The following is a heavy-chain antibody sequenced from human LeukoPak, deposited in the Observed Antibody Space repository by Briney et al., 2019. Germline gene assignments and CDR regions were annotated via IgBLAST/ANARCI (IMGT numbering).Heavy chain of an antibody. D-gene: IGHD6-19*01. CDR3: ARERIAVAGTTIYYYGMDV. CDR1: GFTFSSYG. V-gene: IGHV3-33*01. Sequence: PGGSLRLSCAASGFTFSSYGMHWVRQAPGKGLEGVAVIWYDGSNKYYADSVKGRFTISRDNSKNTLYLQMNSLRAEDTAVYYCARERIAVAGTTIYYYGMDVWGQGTTVTVSS. CDR2: IWYDGSNK. J-gene: IGHJ6*02.